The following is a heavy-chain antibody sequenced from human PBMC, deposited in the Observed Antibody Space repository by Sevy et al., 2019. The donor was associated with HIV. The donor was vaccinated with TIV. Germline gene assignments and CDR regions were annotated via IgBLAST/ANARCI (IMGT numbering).Heavy chain of an antibody. CDR1: GFSLGDYG. D-gene: IGHD4-17*01. CDR3: SRALGSYGDYFTP. Sequence: GGSLRLSCIGSGFSLGDYGVSWFRQAPGKGLEWVGFMRSKTYGGTIEDAASVQGRFTMSRDDSKSIAYLQMNSLKIEDTAVYYCSRALGSYGDYFTPRGQGSLVTVSS. CDR2: MRSKTYGGTI. V-gene: IGHV3-49*03. J-gene: IGHJ4*02.